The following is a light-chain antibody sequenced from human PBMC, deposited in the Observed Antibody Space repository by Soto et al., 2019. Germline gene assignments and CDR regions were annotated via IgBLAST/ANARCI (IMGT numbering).Light chain of an antibody. Sequence: NVLTHSRFTLSLSPGQRSTLSCRASQSLSGNYLAWYQQKPGQAPRVLIYRASIRATGISDRFSGSGSGKDFPPTITRLEPEDFAVYSCKNSGASKWTLGQGKKVAIK. V-gene: IGKV3-20*01. CDR2: RAS. J-gene: IGKJ1*01. CDR1: QSLSGNY. CDR3: KNSGASKWT.